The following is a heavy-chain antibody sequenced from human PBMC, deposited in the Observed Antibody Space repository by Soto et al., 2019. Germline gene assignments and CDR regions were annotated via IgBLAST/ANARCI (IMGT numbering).Heavy chain of an antibody. D-gene: IGHD2-2*03. CDR2: ISYDGSNK. Sequence: GGSLRLSCAASGFTFSSYAMHWVRQAPGKGLEWVAVISYDGSNKYYADSVKGRFTISRDNSKNTLYLQMNSLRAEDTAVYYCARADLDIVLVPAAPHYYGMDFWGQGTTLTVSS. V-gene: IGHV3-30-3*01. J-gene: IGHJ6*02. CDR1: GFTFSSYA. CDR3: ARADLDIVLVPAAPHYYGMDF.